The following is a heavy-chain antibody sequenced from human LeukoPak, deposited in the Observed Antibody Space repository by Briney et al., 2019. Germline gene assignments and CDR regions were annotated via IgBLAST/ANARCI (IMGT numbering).Heavy chain of an antibody. Sequence: ASVKVSCKASGYTFTSHDINWVRQATGQGLEWMGWMNPNSGNTGHAQKFQGRVTMTRNTSISTAYMELSSLRSEDTAVYYCARGHIQLWSNREYNWFDPWGQGTLVTVSS. CDR1: GYTFTSHD. CDR3: ARGHIQLWSNREYNWFDP. CDR2: MNPNSGNT. J-gene: IGHJ5*02. D-gene: IGHD5-18*01. V-gene: IGHV1-8*01.